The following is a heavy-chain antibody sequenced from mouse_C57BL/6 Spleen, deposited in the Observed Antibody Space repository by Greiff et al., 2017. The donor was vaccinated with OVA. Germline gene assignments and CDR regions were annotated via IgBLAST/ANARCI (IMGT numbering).Heavy chain of an antibody. CDR2: ISSGGSYT. CDR3: ARLLYYCGSSHPDYYAMDY. CDR1: GFTFSSYG. Sequence: EVQVVESGGDLVKPGGSLKLSCAASGFTFSSYGMSWVRQTPDKRLEWVATISSGGSYTYYPDSVKGRFTISRDNAKNTLYLQMSSLKSEDTAMYYGARLLYYCGSSHPDYYAMDYWGQGTSVTVSS. D-gene: IGHD1-1*01. J-gene: IGHJ4*01. V-gene: IGHV5-6*01.